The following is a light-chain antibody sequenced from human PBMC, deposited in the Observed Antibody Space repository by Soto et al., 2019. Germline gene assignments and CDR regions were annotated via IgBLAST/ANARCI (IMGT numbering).Light chain of an antibody. V-gene: IGKV3-20*01. CDR2: GAS. CDR1: QSVSSSY. J-gene: IGKJ5*01. Sequence: IVLTHSPFRVPLSXAPCTTLTXXXXQSVSSSYLAWYQQKPGQAPRLLIYGASSRATGIPDRFSGSGSGTDFTLTISRLEPEDFAVYYCQQYGSSPPITFGQGTRLEIK. CDR3: QQYGSSPPIT.